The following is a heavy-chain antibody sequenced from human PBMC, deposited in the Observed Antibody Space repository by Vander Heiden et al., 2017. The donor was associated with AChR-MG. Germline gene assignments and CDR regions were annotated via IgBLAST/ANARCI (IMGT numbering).Heavy chain of an antibody. CDR1: GGSISSGGYY. J-gene: IGHJ6*02. CDR2: IYYSGST. Sequence: QVQLQESGPGLVKPSQTLSLTCPVSGGSISSGGYYWRWIRQHPGKGLEWIGYIYYSGSTYYNPSLKSRVTISVDTSKNQFSLKLSSVTAADTAVYYCARDSGMDYDFWSGYYQSSGMDVWGQGTTVTVSS. V-gene: IGHV4-31*03. CDR3: ARDSGMDYDFWSGYYQSSGMDV. D-gene: IGHD3-3*01.